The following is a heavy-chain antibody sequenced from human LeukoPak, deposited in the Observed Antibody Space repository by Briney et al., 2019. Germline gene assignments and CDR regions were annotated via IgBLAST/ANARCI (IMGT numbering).Heavy chain of an antibody. CDR3: ARDQVDAGSYFEFFDY. D-gene: IGHD1-26*01. Sequence: GASVKVSCKASGYTFTGYYIHWVRQAPGQGPEWMGWIYPHSGGTNYAQKFQGRVTMTRDTSISTAYMELSRLRSDDTAVYYCARDQVDAGSYFEFFDYWGQGTLVTVSS. CDR2: IYPHSGGT. V-gene: IGHV1-2*02. J-gene: IGHJ4*02. CDR1: GYTFTGYY.